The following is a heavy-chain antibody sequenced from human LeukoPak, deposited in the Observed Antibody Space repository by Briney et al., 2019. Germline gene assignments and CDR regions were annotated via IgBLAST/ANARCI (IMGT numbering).Heavy chain of an antibody. J-gene: IGHJ3*02. D-gene: IGHD1-20*01. Sequence: SQTLSLTCAISGDSVSSNSAAWNWIRQSPSRGLEWLGRTYYRSKWYNDYAVSVKSRITINPDTSKNQFSLQLNSVTPEDTAVYYCGNWNDAKGAFDIWGQGTMVTVSS. CDR3: GNWNDAKGAFDI. CDR1: GDSVSSNSAA. CDR2: TYYRSKWYN. V-gene: IGHV6-1*01.